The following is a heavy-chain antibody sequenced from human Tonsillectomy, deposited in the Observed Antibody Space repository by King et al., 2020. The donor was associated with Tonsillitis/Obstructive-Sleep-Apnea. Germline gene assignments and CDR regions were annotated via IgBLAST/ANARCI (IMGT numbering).Heavy chain of an antibody. D-gene: IGHD1-26*01. Sequence: MSWIRQAPGKGLEWVSFISSSGSTIYYADSVKCRFTISRDNAKNSLYLQMNGLRAEDTAMYYCATELLAFDFWGQGTLVTVSS. J-gene: IGHJ4*02. CDR2: ISSSGSTI. CDR3: ATELLAFDF. V-gene: IGHV3-11*01.